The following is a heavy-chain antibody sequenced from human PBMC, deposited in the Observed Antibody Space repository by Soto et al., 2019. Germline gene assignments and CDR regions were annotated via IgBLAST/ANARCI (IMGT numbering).Heavy chain of an antibody. CDR1: GGSISSYY. CDR2: IYYSGST. V-gene: IGHV4-59*01. CDR3: ARERYYGMDV. Sequence: PSETLSLTCTVSGGSISSYYWSWIRQPPGKGLEWIGYIYYSGSTNHNPSLKSRVTISVDTSKNQFSLKLSSVTAADTAVYYCARERYYGMDVWGQGTTVTVSS. J-gene: IGHJ6*02.